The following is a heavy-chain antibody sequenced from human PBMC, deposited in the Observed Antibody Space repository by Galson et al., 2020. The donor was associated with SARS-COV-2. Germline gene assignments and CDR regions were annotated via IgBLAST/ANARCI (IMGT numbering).Heavy chain of an antibody. CDR3: ARQGVNMIVLVTVPGWFFDL. CDR1: GYSVSTTNY. V-gene: IGHV4-38-2*01. CDR2: IYPNGRT. Sequence: SETLSLTCAVSGYSVSTTNYWGWVRLAPGKGLEWIGSIYPNGRTYFNPSLESRVTISVATSRNQFSLTLASVTAADTAFYHCARQGVNMIVLVTVPGWFFDLWGRGTLVTVSS. J-gene: IGHJ2*01. D-gene: IGHD2-21*02.